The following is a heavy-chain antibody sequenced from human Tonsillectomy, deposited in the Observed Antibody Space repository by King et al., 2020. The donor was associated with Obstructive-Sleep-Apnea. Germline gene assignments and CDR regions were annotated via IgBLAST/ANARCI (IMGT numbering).Heavy chain of an antibody. J-gene: IGHJ6*02. CDR1: GYTFTSYA. CDR3: ARDRGSFDSLDGMDV. D-gene: IGHD3-9*01. CDR2: INVGNGNT. V-gene: IGHV1-3*01. Sequence: QLVQSGAEVKKPGASVKVSCKASGYTFTSYAMHWVRQAPGQRLEWMGWINVGNGNTKYSQKFQGRVTITRDTSASTAYMELSSLRSEDTAVYYCARDRGSFDSLDGMDVWGQGTTVTVSS.